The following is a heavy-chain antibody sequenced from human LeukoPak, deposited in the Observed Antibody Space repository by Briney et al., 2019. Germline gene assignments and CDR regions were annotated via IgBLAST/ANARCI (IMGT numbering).Heavy chain of an antibody. D-gene: IGHD6-6*01. J-gene: IGHJ6*03. Sequence: SETLSLTCTVSGGSISNHYWSWIRQPPGKGLEWIGYIYYSGSTNYNPSLKSRVTISVDTSKNQFSLKLSSVTAADTAVYYCASQEYSSSFPHYYYYYMDVWGKGTTVTVSS. CDR2: IYYSGST. CDR1: GGSISNHY. CDR3: ASQEYSSSFPHYYYYYMDV. V-gene: IGHV4-59*11.